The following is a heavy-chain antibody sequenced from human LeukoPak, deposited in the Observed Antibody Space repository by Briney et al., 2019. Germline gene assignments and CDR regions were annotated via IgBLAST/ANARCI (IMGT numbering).Heavy chain of an antibody. J-gene: IGHJ3*01. CDR3: ARNGYCSGGSCYSNNAFDV. V-gene: IGHV4-59*06. CDR1: GGSISTYY. Sequence: SGTLSLTCTVSGGSISTYYWSWIRQLPGKGLEWIGYIYYSGTTYYNPSLKSRLTMSVDTSKNQFSLKLSSVTAADTAVYYCARNGYCSGGSCYSNNAFDVWGQGTMVTVSS. D-gene: IGHD2-15*01. CDR2: IYYSGTT.